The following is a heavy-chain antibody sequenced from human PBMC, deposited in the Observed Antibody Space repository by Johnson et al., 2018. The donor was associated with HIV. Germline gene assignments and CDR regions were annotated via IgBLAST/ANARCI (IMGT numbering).Heavy chain of an antibody. D-gene: IGHD1-26*01. V-gene: IGHV3-20*04. CDR3: ARRSGTWDALDI. CDR2: IHWNAGNT. Sequence: VQLVESGGYVVRPGGSLRLSCAASGFTFDDYDMTWVRQAPGKGLELVSGIHWNAGNTGSVDSVQGRFTISRDNAKNSLYLQMNSLRAEDTALYYCARRSGTWDALDIWGQGTMVTVSS. J-gene: IGHJ3*02. CDR1: GFTFDDYD.